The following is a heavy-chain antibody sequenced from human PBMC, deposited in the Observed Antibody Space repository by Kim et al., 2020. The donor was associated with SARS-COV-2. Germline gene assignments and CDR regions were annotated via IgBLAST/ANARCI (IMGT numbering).Heavy chain of an antibody. V-gene: IGHV3-48*03. CDR1: GFTFSSYE. CDR3: AREGGYYFDY. CDR2: ISTSGTTR. Sequence: GGSLRLSCAASGFTFSSYEMNWVRQAPGKGLEWVSYISTSGTTRYYADSLKGRFTISRDNAKNSLYLQMNSLRAEDTALYYCAREGGYYFDYWGQGTLVT. J-gene: IGHJ4*02.